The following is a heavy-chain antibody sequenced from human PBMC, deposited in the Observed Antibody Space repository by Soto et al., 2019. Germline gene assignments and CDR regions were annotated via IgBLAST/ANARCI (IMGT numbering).Heavy chain of an antibody. CDR3: ARHVLLWFGEPKGYFQH. D-gene: IGHD3-10*01. Sequence: PSETLSLTCAVYGGSFSGYYWSWIRQPPGKGLEWIGEINHSGSTNYNPSLKSRVTISVDTSKNQFSLKLSSVTAADTAVYYCARHVLLWFGEPKGYFQHWGQGTLVTVSS. CDR2: INHSGST. J-gene: IGHJ1*01. V-gene: IGHV4-34*01. CDR1: GGSFSGYY.